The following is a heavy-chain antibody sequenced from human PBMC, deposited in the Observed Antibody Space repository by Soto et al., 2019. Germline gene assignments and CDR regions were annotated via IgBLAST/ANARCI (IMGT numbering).Heavy chain of an antibody. CDR1: GFSLTTSGMC. Sequence: SGPMLVNPTHTLTLTCTFSGFSLTTSGMCVTWIRQPPGKTLEWLALIDWDDDKYYTTSLKTRLTISKDPSKNQVVLTMTNLDPLDSATYYCARAYMTTVTTLDYWGQGTLVTVSS. CDR2: IDWDDDK. J-gene: IGHJ4*02. D-gene: IGHD4-17*01. V-gene: IGHV2-70*01. CDR3: ARAYMTTVTTLDY.